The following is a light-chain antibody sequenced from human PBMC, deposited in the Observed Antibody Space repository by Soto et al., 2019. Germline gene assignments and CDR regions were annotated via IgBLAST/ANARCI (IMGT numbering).Light chain of an antibody. J-gene: IGKJ1*01. CDR1: QSISIY. CDR3: QQYIGYSRT. Sequence: DIQMTQSPAYVSASVGDRVTFTCRASQSISIYLNWYQQKPGKAAYLLISDAYSLERGATSRFSGSGSGTEFTLTISNMQPDDFATYYCQQYIGYSRTFGQGTQVDIK. V-gene: IGKV1-5*01. CDR2: DAY.